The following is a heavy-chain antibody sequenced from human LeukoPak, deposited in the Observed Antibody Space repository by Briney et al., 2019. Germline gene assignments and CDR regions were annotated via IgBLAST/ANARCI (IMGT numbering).Heavy chain of an antibody. CDR3: AGSSSSWYFDY. Sequence: ASVKVSCKASGYTFTSYGISWVRQAPGQGLEWMGWISAYNGNTNYAQKFQGRVTMTRDTSISTAYMELSRLRSDDTAVYYCAGSSSSWYFDYWGQGTLVTVSS. V-gene: IGHV1-18*01. CDR1: GYTFTSYG. CDR2: ISAYNGNT. J-gene: IGHJ4*02. D-gene: IGHD6-13*01.